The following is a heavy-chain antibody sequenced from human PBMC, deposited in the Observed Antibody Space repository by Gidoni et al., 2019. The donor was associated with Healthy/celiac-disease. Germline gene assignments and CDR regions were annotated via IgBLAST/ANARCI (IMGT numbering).Heavy chain of an antibody. CDR3: ARGDYVWGSYRYNWFDP. D-gene: IGHD3-16*02. V-gene: IGHV4-34*01. Sequence: QVPLQPWGAGLLKPSETLSLTCAAYGGSFSGSYWSWIRQPPGKGLEWIGEISHSGSTNYNPSLKSRVTISVDTSKHQFSRKLSSVTAADTAVYYCARGDYVWGSYRYNWFDPWGQGTLVTVSS. CDR2: ISHSGST. CDR1: GGSFSGSY. J-gene: IGHJ5*02.